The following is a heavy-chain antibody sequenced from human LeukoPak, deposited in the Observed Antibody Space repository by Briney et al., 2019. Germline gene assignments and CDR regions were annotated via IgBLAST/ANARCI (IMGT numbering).Heavy chain of an antibody. Sequence: ASVKVSCKASGYTFTSYGISWVRQAPGQGLEWMGWISAYNGNTNYAQKLQGRVTMTTDTSTSTAYMELRSLRSDDTAVYYCARLTMDVVGTAMVTDPSYYYYYGMDVWGQGTTVTVSS. J-gene: IGHJ6*02. CDR3: ARLTMDVVGTAMVTDPSYYYYYGMDV. D-gene: IGHD5-18*01. CDR1: GYTFTSYG. CDR2: ISAYNGNT. V-gene: IGHV1-18*01.